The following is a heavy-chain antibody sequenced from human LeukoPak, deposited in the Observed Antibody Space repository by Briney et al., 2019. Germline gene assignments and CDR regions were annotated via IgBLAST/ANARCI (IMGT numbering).Heavy chain of an antibody. J-gene: IGHJ3*02. CDR3: ARSLDYYDSSGYSDDAFDI. D-gene: IGHD3-22*01. Sequence: PSETLSLTCTVSGGSISSGDYYWSWIRQPPGKGLEWIGYIYYSGSTYYNPSLKSRVTISVDTSKNQFSLKLSSVTAADTAVYYCARSLDYYDSSGYSDDAFDIWGQGTMVTVSS. CDR2: IYYSGST. V-gene: IGHV4-30-4*08. CDR1: GGSISSGDYY.